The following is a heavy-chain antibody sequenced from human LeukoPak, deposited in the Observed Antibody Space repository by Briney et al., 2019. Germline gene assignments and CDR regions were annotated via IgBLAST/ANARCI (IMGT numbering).Heavy chain of an antibody. J-gene: IGHJ5*02. CDR2: IYHSGST. V-gene: IGHV4-30-2*01. CDR3: ARGGITILHNWFDP. D-gene: IGHD3-3*01. Sequence: SETLSLTCTVSGGSISSGGYYWSWIRQPPGKGLEWIGYIYHSGSTYYNPSLKSRVTISVDTSKNQFSLKLSSVTAADTAVYYCARGGITILHNWFDPWGQGTLVTVSS. CDR1: GGSISSGGYY.